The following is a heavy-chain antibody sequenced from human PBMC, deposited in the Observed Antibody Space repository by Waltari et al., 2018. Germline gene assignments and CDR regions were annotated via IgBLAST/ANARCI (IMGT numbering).Heavy chain of an antibody. D-gene: IGHD3-22*01. V-gene: IGHV4-4*07. CDR1: GGSISSYY. CDR2: IYTSGST. CDR3: ARDLARYYDSSGLGAFDI. Sequence: QVQLQESGPGLVKPSETLSLTRTVSGGSISSYYWSWIRQPAGKGLEWIGRIYTSGSTNYNPSLKSRVTMSVDTSKNQFSLKLSSVTAADTAVYYCARDLARYYDSSGLGAFDIWGQGTMVTVSS. J-gene: IGHJ3*02.